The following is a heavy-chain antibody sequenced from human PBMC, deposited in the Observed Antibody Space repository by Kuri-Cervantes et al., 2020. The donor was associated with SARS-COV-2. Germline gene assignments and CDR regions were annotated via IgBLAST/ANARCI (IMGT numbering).Heavy chain of an antibody. D-gene: IGHD3-16*01. CDR1: GGSFSGYY. CDR3: ARATRGRDSHGLDYYGMDV. Sequence: SETLSLTCAVYGGSFSGYYWGWIRQPPGKGLEWIGEINHSGSTNYNPSLKSRVTISVDTSKNQFSLKLSSVTAADTAVYYCARATRGRDSHGLDYYGMDVWGQGTTVTVSS. CDR2: INHSGST. J-gene: IGHJ6*02. V-gene: IGHV4-34*01.